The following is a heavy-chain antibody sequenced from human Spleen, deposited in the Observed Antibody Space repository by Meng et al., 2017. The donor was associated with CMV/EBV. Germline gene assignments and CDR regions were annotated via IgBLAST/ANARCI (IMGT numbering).Heavy chain of an antibody. V-gene: IGHV3-53*01. CDR2: IYSSGTT. D-gene: IGHD2-2*01. Sequence: GGSLRLSCAASGFSVSNNYLNWVRQAPGKGLEWVSVIYSSGTTYYADSVMGRFTISRDQSKNTLYLQMNSLRVEEMAMYYCARGYCSSSACYWEYGMDVWGQGTTVTVSS. CDR3: ARGYCSSSACYWEYGMDV. J-gene: IGHJ6*02. CDR1: GFSVSNNY.